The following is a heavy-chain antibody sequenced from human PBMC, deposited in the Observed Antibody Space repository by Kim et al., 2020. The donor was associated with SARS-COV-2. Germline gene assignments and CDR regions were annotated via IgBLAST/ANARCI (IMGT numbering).Heavy chain of an antibody. CDR2: IYYSGST. J-gene: IGHJ5*02. D-gene: IGHD4-17*01. Sequence: SETLSLTCTVSGGSISSSSYYWGWIRQPPGKGLEWIGSIYYSGSTYYNPSLKSRVTISVDTSKNQFSLKLSSVTAADTAVYYCARTTLRDDYAGGWFDPWGQGTLVTVSS. CDR3: ARTTLRDDYAGGWFDP. CDR1: GGSISSSSYY. V-gene: IGHV4-39*01.